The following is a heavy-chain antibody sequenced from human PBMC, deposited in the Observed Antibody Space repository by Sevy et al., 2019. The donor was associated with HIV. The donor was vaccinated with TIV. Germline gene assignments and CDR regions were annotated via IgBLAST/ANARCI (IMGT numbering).Heavy chain of an antibody. CDR2: IKQDGSER. CDR3: ARDSQNIVVVPAATINYYYSYYMDV. V-gene: IGHV3-7*01. CDR1: GFTFSSYW. Sequence: GGSLILSCAASGFTFSSYWMSWVRQAPGKGLEWVANIKQDGSERYYEDSVKGRFTISRDNTKNSLYLQMNSLRVEETAVYYCARDSQNIVVVPAATINYYYSYYMDVWGKGTTVTVSS. D-gene: IGHD2-2*01. J-gene: IGHJ6*03.